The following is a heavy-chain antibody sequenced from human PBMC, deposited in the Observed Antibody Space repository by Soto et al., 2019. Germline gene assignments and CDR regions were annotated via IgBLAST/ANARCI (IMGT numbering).Heavy chain of an antibody. CDR3: ARSVVVVAATGEIYYYYGMDV. CDR2: IYYSGST. V-gene: IGHV4-39*01. CDR1: GGSISSSSYY. D-gene: IGHD2-15*01. Sequence: SETLSLTCTVSGGSISSSSYYWGWIRQPPGKGLEWIGSIYYSGSTYYNPSLKSRVTISVDTSKNQFSLKLSSVTAADTAVYYCARSVVVVAATGEIYYYYGMDVWGQGTTVTVSS. J-gene: IGHJ6*02.